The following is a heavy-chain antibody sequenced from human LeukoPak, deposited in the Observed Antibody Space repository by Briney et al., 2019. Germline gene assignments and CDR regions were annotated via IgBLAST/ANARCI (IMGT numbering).Heavy chain of an antibody. CDR1: GFTFSSYG. J-gene: IGHJ4*02. Sequence: GRSLRLSCAASGFTFSSYGMNWVRQAPGKGLEWVSAIDPSSTYIYYADSVKGRFTISRDNAENSLYLQMNSLRVEDTAVYYCARAPTVLVGYCSSSSCQADYWGQGTLVTVSS. CDR2: IDPSSTYI. V-gene: IGHV3-21*01. D-gene: IGHD2-2*01. CDR3: ARAPTVLVGYCSSSSCQADY.